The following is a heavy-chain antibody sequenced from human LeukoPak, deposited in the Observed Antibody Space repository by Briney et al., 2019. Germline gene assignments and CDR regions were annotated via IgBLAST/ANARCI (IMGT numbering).Heavy chain of an antibody. V-gene: IGHV4-31*03. D-gene: IGHD2-15*01. J-gene: IGHJ4*02. Sequence: SETLSLTCTVSGGSISSGGYYWSWIRQHPGKGLEWIGYIYYSGSTYYNPSLKSRVTISVDRSKNQFSLKLSFVTAADTAVYYCARDVSGGWSFDYWGQGTLVTVSS. CDR3: ARDVSGGWSFDY. CDR2: IYYSGST. CDR1: GGSISSGGYY.